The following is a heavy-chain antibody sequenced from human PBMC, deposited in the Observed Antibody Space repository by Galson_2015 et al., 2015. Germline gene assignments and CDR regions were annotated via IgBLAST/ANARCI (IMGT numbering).Heavy chain of an antibody. D-gene: IGHD3-22*01. V-gene: IGHV3-30*03. CDR1: GFTFSSYG. Sequence: SLRLSCAASGFTFSSYGIHCVRQAPGKGLEWVAGISYDGNKIYYVESVKGRFTISRDNSKNTLYLQMNSLRAEDTAVYYCASGKYGSSGPFDYWGQGTLVTVSS. CDR2: ISYDGNKI. J-gene: IGHJ4*02. CDR3: ASGKYGSSGPFDY.